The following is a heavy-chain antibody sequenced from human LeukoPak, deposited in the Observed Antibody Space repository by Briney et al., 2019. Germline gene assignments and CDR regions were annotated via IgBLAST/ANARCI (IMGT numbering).Heavy chain of an antibody. CDR3: AREAVAGMGDY. D-gene: IGHD6-19*01. J-gene: IGHJ4*02. V-gene: IGHV1-18*01. CDR1: GYXFTSYG. Sequence: EASVKVSCKASGYXFTSYGISWVRQAPGQGHEWMGWISAYNGNTNYAQKLQGRVTMTTDTSTSTAYMELRSLRSDDTAVYYCAREAVAGMGDYWGQGTLVTVSS. CDR2: ISAYNGNT.